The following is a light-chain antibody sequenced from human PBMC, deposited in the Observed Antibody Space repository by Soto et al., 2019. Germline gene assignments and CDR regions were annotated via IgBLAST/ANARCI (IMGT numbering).Light chain of an antibody. Sequence: IQLTQSPSSLSASVGDRVTLTCRASQDINNYLAWYQQKPGKAPKLLIFAASTLQSGVPSRFSGSGSGTDFTLTISSLQPEDFATYYCQHLNKYPLFGGGTKVEI. J-gene: IGKJ4*01. CDR2: AAS. V-gene: IGKV1-9*01. CDR1: QDINNY. CDR3: QHLNKYPL.